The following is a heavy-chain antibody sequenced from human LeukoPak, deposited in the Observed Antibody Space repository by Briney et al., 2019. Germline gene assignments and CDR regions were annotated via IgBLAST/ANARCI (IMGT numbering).Heavy chain of an antibody. V-gene: IGHV4-39*07. CDR2: IYYSGST. CDR1: GGSISSSSYY. J-gene: IGHJ4*02. Sequence: SETLSLTCTVSGGSISSSSYYWGWIRQPPGKGLEWIGSIYYSGSTYYNPSLKSRVTISVDTSKNQFSLKLSSVTAADTAVYYCAREYYYGSGLFDYWGQGTLVTVSS. CDR3: AREYYYGSGLFDY. D-gene: IGHD3-10*01.